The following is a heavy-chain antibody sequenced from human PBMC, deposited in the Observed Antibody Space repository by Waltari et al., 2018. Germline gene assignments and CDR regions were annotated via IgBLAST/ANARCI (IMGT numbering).Heavy chain of an antibody. D-gene: IGHD6-13*01. CDR3: ARDRSQQQLTQPEELGGMDV. V-gene: IGHV1-24*01. J-gene: IGHJ6*02. Sequence: QVQLVQSGAEVKKPGASVKVSCKVSGYTRTELSMHWVRQAPGKGLEWMGGFDPDYGETFYAQKFQGMVTMTRYTSISTAYMELSRLRSDDTAVYYCARDRSQQQLTQPEELGGMDVWGQGTTVTVSS. CDR1: GYTRTELS. CDR2: FDPDYGET.